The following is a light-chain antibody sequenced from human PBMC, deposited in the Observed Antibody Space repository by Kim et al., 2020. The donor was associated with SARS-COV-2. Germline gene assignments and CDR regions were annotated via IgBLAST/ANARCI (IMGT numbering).Light chain of an antibody. CDR3: SSYTANTSVI. V-gene: IGLV2-14*04. Sequence: GQSITDSCTGTRSDVGSYNYVSWYQQHPGKAPKLMIYDVTRRPSGVSNRFSGSKSGNTASLTISGLQAEDEADYYCSSYTANTSVIFGGGTQLTVL. CDR1: RSDVGSYNY. J-gene: IGLJ2*01. CDR2: DVT.